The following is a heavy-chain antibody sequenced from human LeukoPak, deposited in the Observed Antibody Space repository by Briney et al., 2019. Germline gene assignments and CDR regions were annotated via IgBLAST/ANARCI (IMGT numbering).Heavy chain of an antibody. J-gene: IGHJ4*02. Sequence: GESLKISCKGSGYTFSSYWIGWVRQMPGKGLEWMGIIYPGDSDTRYSPSFQGQVTISADKSISTAYLQWSSLKASDTAMYYCARLGQHSSNWDHFDYWGQGTLVTVSS. CDR3: ARLGQHSSNWDHFDY. D-gene: IGHD6-13*01. CDR2: IYPGDSDT. V-gene: IGHV5-51*01. CDR1: GYTFSSYW.